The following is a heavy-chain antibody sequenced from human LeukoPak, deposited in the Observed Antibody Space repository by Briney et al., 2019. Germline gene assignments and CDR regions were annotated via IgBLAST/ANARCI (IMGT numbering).Heavy chain of an antibody. J-gene: IGHJ4*02. CDR3: ARGRDLYYDSSNYYYFDS. D-gene: IGHD3-22*01. CDR1: GYTFTGYY. CDR2: INPNSGGT. V-gene: IGHV1-2*06. Sequence: AASVKVSCKASGYTFTGYYMHWVRQAPGQGLEWMGRINPNSGGTNYARKFRGSVTMTRATSISTAYMELSRLRSDDTAVYYCARGRDLYYDSSNYYYFDSWGQGTLVTVSS.